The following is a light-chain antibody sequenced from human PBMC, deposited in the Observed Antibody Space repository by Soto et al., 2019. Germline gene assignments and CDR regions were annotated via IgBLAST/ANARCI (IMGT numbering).Light chain of an antibody. CDR2: GAS. V-gene: IGKV3-15*01. Sequence: EIVLTQSPATLSVSPGERVTLSCRASQSVDINLAWYQQKPGQAPRLLIYGASTRATDMPGRFSGRGAGAEFTLTISSLQSEDFAVYYCQQYSNWPTFGQGTRLEIK. CDR3: QQYSNWPT. CDR1: QSVDIN. J-gene: IGKJ5*01.